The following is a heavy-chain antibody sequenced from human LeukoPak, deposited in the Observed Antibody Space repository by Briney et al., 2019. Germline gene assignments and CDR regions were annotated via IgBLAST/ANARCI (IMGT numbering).Heavy chain of an antibody. J-gene: IGHJ4*02. D-gene: IGHD6-13*01. CDR1: GDSVSSRDSY. V-gene: IGHV4-39*07. CDR2: MSNSGNT. CDR3: ARGLSIAAGAN. Sequence: ASETLSLTCTVSGDSVSSRDSYCGGIRQPPGKGLEWIGSMSNSGNTYYNPSLNSRVTISMDTSKNQFSLKVRSVTAADTAVYYCARGLSIAAGANWGQGSLVTVSS.